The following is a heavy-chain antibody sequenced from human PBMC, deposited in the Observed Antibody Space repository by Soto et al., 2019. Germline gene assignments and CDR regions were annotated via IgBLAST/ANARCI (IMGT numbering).Heavy chain of an antibody. J-gene: IGHJ5*02. CDR3: VRDSPTNLEAPDTVASWFDP. V-gene: IGHV3-74*01. D-gene: IGHD5-12*01. CDR2: ISGDGTIT. Sequence: EALLVESGGGLVQPGGSLRLSCAASGFNFNFYWMHWVRQAPGKGLVWVSRISGDGTITNYADSVKGRFTISRDNAKNTLLQQMDSLRVEDTAVYYCVRDSPTNLEAPDTVASWFDPWGQGTQITVSS. CDR1: GFNFNFYW.